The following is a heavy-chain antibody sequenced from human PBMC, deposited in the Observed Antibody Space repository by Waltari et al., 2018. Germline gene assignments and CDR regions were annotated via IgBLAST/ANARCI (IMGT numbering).Heavy chain of an antibody. Sequence: QVQLQQSGPGLVKPSQTLSLTCAITGDSVSSNSAAWNWIRQSPSRGLEWLGWTYYRSKWYNDYSVSVKSRITIDPDTSKSQFSLQLNSVTPGDTAVYYCAGERGSGWACLDYWGQGTLVTVSS. CDR3: AGERGSGWACLDY. J-gene: IGHJ4*02. V-gene: IGHV6-1*01. D-gene: IGHD6-19*01. CDR2: TYYRSKWYN. CDR1: GDSVSSNSAA.